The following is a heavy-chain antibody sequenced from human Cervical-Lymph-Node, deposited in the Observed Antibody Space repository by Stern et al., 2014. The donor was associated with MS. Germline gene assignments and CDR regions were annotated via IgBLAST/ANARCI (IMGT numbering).Heavy chain of an antibody. J-gene: IGHJ5*02. V-gene: IGHV1-69*01. CDR1: GGTFISYA. D-gene: IGHD6-6*01. CDR3: ARGAARPAKWFDP. CDR2: IIPSFGTA. Sequence: DQLVESGAEVKKPGSSVKVSCKASGGTFISYAISWVRQAPGQGLEWMGGIIPSFGTANYAQKFQGRVTITADESTSTAYMELSSLRSEDTAVYYCARGAARPAKWFDPWGQGTLVTVSS.